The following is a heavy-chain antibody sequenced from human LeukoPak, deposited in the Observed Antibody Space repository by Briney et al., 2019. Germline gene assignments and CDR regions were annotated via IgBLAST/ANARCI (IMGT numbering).Heavy chain of an antibody. CDR3: ARDMGTGYCSSTSCYVY. J-gene: IGHJ4*02. Sequence: GASVKVSFKASGYTFTSYGISWVRQAPGQGLEWMGWISAYNGNTNYAQKLQGRVTMTTDTSTSTAYMELRSLRSDDTAVYYCARDMGTGYCSSTSCYVYWGQGTLVTVSS. CDR2: ISAYNGNT. CDR1: GYTFTSYG. D-gene: IGHD2-2*01. V-gene: IGHV1-18*01.